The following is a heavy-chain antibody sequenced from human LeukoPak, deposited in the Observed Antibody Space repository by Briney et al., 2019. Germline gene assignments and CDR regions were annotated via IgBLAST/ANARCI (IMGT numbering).Heavy chain of an antibody. Sequence: GGSLRLSCAASGFTFSTYWMSWVRQAPGKGPEWVAYINQDGSEKYYVDPVKGRFTISRDNAKNSLYLQMNSLRAEDTAVHYCARPRGGRGYSGYDPYYFDYWGQGTLVTVSS. V-gene: IGHV3-7*03. CDR1: GFTFSTYW. CDR3: ARPRGGRGYSGYDPYYFDY. CDR2: INQDGSEK. J-gene: IGHJ4*02. D-gene: IGHD5-12*01.